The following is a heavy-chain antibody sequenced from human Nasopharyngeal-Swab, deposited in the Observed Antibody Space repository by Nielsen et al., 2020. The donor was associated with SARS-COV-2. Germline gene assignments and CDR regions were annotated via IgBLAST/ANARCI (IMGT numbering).Heavy chain of an antibody. CDR3: ARFEAGYDYLYYYGMDV. CDR1: GFTSSDYY. Sequence: GGSLRLSCAASGFTSSDYYMSWIRQAPGKGLEWVSYISSSGSTIYYADSVKGRFTISRDNAKNSLYLQMNSLRAEDTAVYYCARFEAGYDYLYYYGMDVWGQGTTVTVSS. D-gene: IGHD5-12*01. V-gene: IGHV3-11*04. CDR2: ISSSGSTI. J-gene: IGHJ6*02.